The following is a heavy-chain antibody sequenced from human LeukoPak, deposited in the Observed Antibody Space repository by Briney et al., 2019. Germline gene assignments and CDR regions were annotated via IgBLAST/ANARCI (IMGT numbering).Heavy chain of an antibody. D-gene: IGHD1-26*01. CDR2: IKQDGSEK. CDR3: AKDHRASIVGATPYFDY. Sequence: GGSLRLSCAASGFTFSSYWMSWVRQAPGKGLEWVANIKQDGSEKYYVDSVKGRFTISRDNAKNSLYLQMNSLRAEDTAVYYCAKDHRASIVGATPYFDYWGQGTLVTVSS. J-gene: IGHJ4*02. CDR1: GFTFSSYW. V-gene: IGHV3-7*03.